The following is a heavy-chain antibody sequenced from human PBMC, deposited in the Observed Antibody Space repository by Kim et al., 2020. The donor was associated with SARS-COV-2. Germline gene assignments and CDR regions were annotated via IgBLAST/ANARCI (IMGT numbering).Heavy chain of an antibody. V-gene: IGHV3-30*18. CDR3: AKAPGYSSRNPFDY. D-gene: IGHD6-13*01. Sequence: GGSLRLSCAASGFTFSSYGMHWVRQAPGKGLEWVAVISYDGSNKYYADSVKGRFTISRDNSKNTLYLQMNSLRAEDTAVYYCAKAPGYSSRNPFDYWGQGTLVTVSS. J-gene: IGHJ4*02. CDR1: GFTFSSYG. CDR2: ISYDGSNK.